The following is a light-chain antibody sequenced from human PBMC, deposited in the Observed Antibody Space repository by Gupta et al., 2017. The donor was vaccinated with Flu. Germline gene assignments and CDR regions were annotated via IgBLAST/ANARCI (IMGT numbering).Light chain of an antibody. CDR3: SSYTSSSTV. Sequence: QSALTQTASVSVSPGQTITIPCTGTSSDVGGYNYVSWYQQHPGKAPKLMIYEVSNRPSGVSNRFSGSKSGNTASLTISRLQAEDEADDYCSSYTSSSTVFGTGTKVTVL. CDR1: SSDVGGYNY. J-gene: IGLJ1*01. V-gene: IGLV2-14*01. CDR2: EVS.